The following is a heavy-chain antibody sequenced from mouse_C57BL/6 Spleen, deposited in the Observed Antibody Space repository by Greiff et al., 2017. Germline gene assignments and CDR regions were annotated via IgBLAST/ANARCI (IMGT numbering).Heavy chain of an antibody. CDR1: GFTFSDYG. CDR3: ARPHYYGSSWYFDV. V-gene: IGHV5-17*01. Sequence: EVHLVESGGGLVKPGGSLKLSCAASGFTFSDYGMPWVRQAPEKGLEWVAYISSGSSTIYYADTVKGRFTISRDNAKNTLFLQMTSLRSEDTAMYYCARPHYYGSSWYFDVWGTGTTVTVSS. D-gene: IGHD1-1*01. J-gene: IGHJ1*03. CDR2: ISSGSSTI.